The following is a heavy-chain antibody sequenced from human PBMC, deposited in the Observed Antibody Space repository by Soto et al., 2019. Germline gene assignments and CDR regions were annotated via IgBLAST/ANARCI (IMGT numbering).Heavy chain of an antibody. Sequence: QVQLVQSGAEVKKPGSSVKVSCKASGGTFSSYAISWVRQAPGQGLEWMGGIIPIFGTANYAQKFQGRVTITADESTSTAYMELSSLRSEDTAVYYCARTLGYCSSTSCSLRAGWFDSWGQGTLVTVSS. CDR2: IIPIFGTA. V-gene: IGHV1-69*01. J-gene: IGHJ5*01. D-gene: IGHD2-2*01. CDR1: GGTFSSYA. CDR3: ARTLGYCSSTSCSLRAGWFDS.